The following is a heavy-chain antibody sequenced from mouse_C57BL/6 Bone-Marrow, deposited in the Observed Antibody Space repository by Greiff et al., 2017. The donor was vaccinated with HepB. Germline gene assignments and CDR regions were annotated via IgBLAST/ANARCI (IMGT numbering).Heavy chain of an antibody. Sequence: QVQLQQPGAELVKPGASVKLSCKASGYTFTSYWMQWVKQRPGQGLEWIGEIDPSDSYTNYNQKFKGKATLTVDTSSSTAYMQLSSLTSEDSAVYYCASWDFDYWGQGTTLTVSP. V-gene: IGHV1-50*01. CDR3: ASWDFDY. D-gene: IGHD4-1*01. J-gene: IGHJ2*01. CDR1: GYTFTSYW. CDR2: IDPSDSYT.